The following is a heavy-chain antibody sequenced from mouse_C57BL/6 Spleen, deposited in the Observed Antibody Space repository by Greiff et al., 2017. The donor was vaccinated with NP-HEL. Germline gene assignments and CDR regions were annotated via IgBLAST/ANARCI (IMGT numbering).Heavy chain of an antibody. Sequence: EVHLVESGGGLVKPGGSLKLSCAASGFTFSSYAMSWVRQTPEKRLEWVATISDGGSYTYYPDNVKGRFTISRDNAKNNLYLQMSHLKSEDTAMYYCAREAYYYEYYFDYWGQGTTLTVSS. CDR1: GFTFSSYA. D-gene: IGHD1-1*01. CDR3: AREAYYYEYYFDY. J-gene: IGHJ2*01. V-gene: IGHV5-4*01. CDR2: ISDGGSYT.